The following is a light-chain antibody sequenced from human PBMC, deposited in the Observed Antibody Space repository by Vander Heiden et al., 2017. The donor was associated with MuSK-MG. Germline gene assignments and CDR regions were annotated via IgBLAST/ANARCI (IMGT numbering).Light chain of an antibody. CDR3: QQSYSTPLT. CDR1: QSISSY. V-gene: IGKV1-39*01. Sequence: DIQMTQSPSSLSASVGDRVTITCRASQSISSYLNWYQQKPGKAPKLLIYAASSLQSGVPSWFSGSGSGTDFTLTISSLQPEDFATYYCQQSYSTPLTFGGGTKVEIK. CDR2: AAS. J-gene: IGKJ4*01.